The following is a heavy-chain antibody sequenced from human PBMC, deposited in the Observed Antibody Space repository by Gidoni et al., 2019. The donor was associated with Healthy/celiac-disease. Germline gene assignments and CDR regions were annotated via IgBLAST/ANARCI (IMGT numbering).Heavy chain of an antibody. CDR3: AKDEGDYDFWSGYGPHY. D-gene: IGHD3-3*01. J-gene: IGHJ4*02. Sequence: QAPGKGLEWVAVISYDGSNKYYADSVKGRFTISRDNSKNTLYLQMNSLRAEDTAVYYCAKDEGDYDFWSGYGPHYWGQGTLVTVSS. V-gene: IGHV3-30*18. CDR2: ISYDGSNK.